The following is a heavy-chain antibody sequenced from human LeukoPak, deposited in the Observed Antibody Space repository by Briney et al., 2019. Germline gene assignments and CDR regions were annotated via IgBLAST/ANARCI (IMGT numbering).Heavy chain of an antibody. Sequence: GVSLRLSCAASGFTFSSYAMSWVRQAPGEGLHFVSSINDSEDDIYKADSVKGRFTISRDNSKNTLLLQMNSLRADDTALYYCAKIGGGSARDYWGQGTLVTVSS. J-gene: IGHJ4*02. CDR1: GFTFSSYA. CDR3: AKIGGGSARDY. D-gene: IGHD6-6*01. V-gene: IGHV3-23*01. CDR2: INDSEDDI.